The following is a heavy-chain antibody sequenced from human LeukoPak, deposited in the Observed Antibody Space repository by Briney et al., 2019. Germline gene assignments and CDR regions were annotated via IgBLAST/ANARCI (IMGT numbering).Heavy chain of an antibody. CDR2: VYYSGST. Sequence: SETLSLTCTVSGGSISSFYWSWIRQPPGKGLEWIGYVYYSGSTNYNPSLTSRVTISVDTSKNQFSLKLSSVTAADTAVYYCARGHRGVDTAMVGFGYYYYGMDVWGQGTTVTVSS. J-gene: IGHJ6*02. V-gene: IGHV4-59*12. CDR3: ARGHRGVDTAMVGFGYYYYGMDV. D-gene: IGHD5-18*01. CDR1: GGSISSFY.